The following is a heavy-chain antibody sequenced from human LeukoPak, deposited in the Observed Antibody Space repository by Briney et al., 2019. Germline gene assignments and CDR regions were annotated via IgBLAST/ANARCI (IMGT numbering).Heavy chain of an antibody. CDR3: ARGYDSGGYY. J-gene: IGHJ4*02. Sequence: GGSLRLSCAASGFTVSSHYMNWVRQAPGKGLEWVSVIYSGGATYYADSVKGRFTISRDKSKNTLYLQMNSLRAEDTAVYYCARGYDSGGYYWGQGTLVTVHS. D-gene: IGHD3-22*01. V-gene: IGHV3-66*01. CDR1: GFTVSSHY. CDR2: IYSGGAT.